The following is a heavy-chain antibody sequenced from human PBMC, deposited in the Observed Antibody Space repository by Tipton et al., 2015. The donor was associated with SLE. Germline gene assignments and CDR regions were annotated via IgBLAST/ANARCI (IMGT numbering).Heavy chain of an antibody. J-gene: IGHJ4*02. V-gene: IGHV1-18*01. D-gene: IGHD3-10*01. CDR2: ISPYNGNT. CDR3: AIGSLLLWFGELPDY. CDR1: GYTFTSYG. Sequence: QLVQSGAEVKKPGASVKVSCKASGYTFTSYGISWVRQAPGQGLEWMGWISPYNGNTNYAQKLQGRVTMTTDTSTSTAYMELRGPRSDDTAVYYCAIGSLLLWFGELPDYWGQGTLVTVSS.